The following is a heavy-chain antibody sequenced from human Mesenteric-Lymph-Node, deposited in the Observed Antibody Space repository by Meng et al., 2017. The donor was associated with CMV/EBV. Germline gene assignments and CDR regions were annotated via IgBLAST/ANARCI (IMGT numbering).Heavy chain of an antibody. D-gene: IGHD3-3*01. V-gene: IGHV3-13*01. CDR3: ARGIDAISGVGNFDL. CDR2: IGTAGDT. CDR1: GFTFSSYD. J-gene: IGHJ2*01. Sequence: GESLKISCAASGFTFSSYDMHWDRQATGKGLEWVSAIGTAGDTYYPGSVKGRFTISRENAKNSLYLQMNSLRAGDTAVYYCARGIDAISGVGNFDLWGRGTLVTVSS.